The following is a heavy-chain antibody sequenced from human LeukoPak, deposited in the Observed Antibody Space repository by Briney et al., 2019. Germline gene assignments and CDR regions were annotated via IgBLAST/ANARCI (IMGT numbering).Heavy chain of an antibody. CDR2: ISAHNGNT. CDR3: ARGRYCSSSSCYQIYYYYMDV. CDR1: GYTFTSFG. D-gene: IGHD2-2*01. J-gene: IGHJ6*03. Sequence: ASVKVSCKASGYTFTSFGISWVRQAPGQGLEWMGWISAHNGNTNYAQKLQGRVTMTTDTSTSTAYMELRSLRSDDTAVYYCARGRYCSSSSCYQIYYYYMDVWGKGTTVTVSS. V-gene: IGHV1-18*01.